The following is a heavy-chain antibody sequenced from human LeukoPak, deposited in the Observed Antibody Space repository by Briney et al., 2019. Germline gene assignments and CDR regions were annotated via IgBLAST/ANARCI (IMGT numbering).Heavy chain of an antibody. V-gene: IGHV3-53*01. Sequence: GVLRLSCAASGFTVSSNYMSWVRQAPGKGLEWVSIIYSGGSTFYADSVKGRFTISRDNSKNTLYLQMNSLRAEDTAVYYCARVQQSWELIGYSDYWGQGTLVTVSS. CDR3: ARVQQSWELIGYSDY. J-gene: IGHJ4*02. D-gene: IGHD2/OR15-2a*01. CDR1: GFTVSSNY. CDR2: IYSGGST.